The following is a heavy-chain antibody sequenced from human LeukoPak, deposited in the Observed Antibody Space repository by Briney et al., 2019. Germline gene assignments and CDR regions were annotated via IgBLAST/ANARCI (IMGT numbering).Heavy chain of an antibody. V-gene: IGHV3-7*01. CDR3: ARDLAVAGYD. D-gene: IGHD6-19*01. Sequence: GGSLRLSCAASGFTFSSYSMNWVRQAPGKGLEWVANIKQDGSEIYYVDSVKGRFTISRDDAKNSLYLQMNSLRVEDTAVYYCARDLAVAGYDWGQGTLVIVSS. CDR2: IKQDGSEI. CDR1: GFTFSSYS. J-gene: IGHJ4*02.